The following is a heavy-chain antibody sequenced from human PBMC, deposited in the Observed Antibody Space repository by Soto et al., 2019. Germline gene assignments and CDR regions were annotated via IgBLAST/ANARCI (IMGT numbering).Heavy chain of an antibody. Sequence: HPGGSLRLSCAASGFTFSSYAMHWVRQAPGKGLEWVAVISYDGSNKYYADSVKGRFTISRDNSKNTLYLQMNSLRAEDTAVYYCARTMNYYDSSGYVDYWGQGTLVTVSS. CDR3: ARTMNYYDSSGYVDY. J-gene: IGHJ4*02. V-gene: IGHV3-30-3*01. CDR2: ISYDGSNK. D-gene: IGHD3-22*01. CDR1: GFTFSSYA.